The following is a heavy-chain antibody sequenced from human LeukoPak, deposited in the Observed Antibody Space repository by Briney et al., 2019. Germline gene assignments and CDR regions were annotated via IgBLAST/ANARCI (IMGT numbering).Heavy chain of an antibody. D-gene: IGHD6-13*01. CDR2: IYYSGST. Sequence: PSETLSLTCTVSGVSISSSSNYWGWIRQPPGKGLEWIGSIYYSGSTYYNPSLTSRVTISVDTSKNQFSLKLSSVTAADTAVYYCARGGRAAGTFGYWGQGTLVTVSS. J-gene: IGHJ4*02. CDR1: GVSISSSSNY. V-gene: IGHV4-39*01. CDR3: ARGGRAAGTFGY.